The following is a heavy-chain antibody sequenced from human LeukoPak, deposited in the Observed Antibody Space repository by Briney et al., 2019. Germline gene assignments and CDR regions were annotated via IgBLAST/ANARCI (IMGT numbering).Heavy chain of an antibody. CDR2: IYNSGYT. Sequence: SETLSLTCTVSGVSISTYYWSWTRQPPGKGPEWIGYIYNSGYTDYNPSLKSRVIISVDTSKNQFSLRLSSVTAADTAVYYCASTSGIDWGQGTLVTVSS. CDR1: GVSISTYY. J-gene: IGHJ4*02. V-gene: IGHV4-59*08. CDR3: ASTSGID. D-gene: IGHD3-10*01.